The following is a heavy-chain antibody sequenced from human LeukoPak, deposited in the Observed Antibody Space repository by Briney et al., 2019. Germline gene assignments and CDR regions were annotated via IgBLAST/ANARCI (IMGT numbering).Heavy chain of an antibody. CDR3: AQDLDIVVVPAANWFDP. J-gene: IGHJ5*02. Sequence: PGGSLRLSCAASGFTFSSYAMSWVRQAPGKGLEWVSAISGSGGSTYYADSVKGRFTISRDNSKNTLYLQMNSLRAEDTAVYYCAQDLDIVVVPAANWFDPWGQGTLVTVSS. V-gene: IGHV3-23*01. CDR2: ISGSGGST. CDR1: GFTFSSYA. D-gene: IGHD2-2*03.